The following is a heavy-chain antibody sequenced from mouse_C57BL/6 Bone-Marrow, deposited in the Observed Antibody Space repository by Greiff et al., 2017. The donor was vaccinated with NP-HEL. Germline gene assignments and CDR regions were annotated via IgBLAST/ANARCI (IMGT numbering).Heavy chain of an antibody. V-gene: IGHV1-81*01. Sequence: QVQLKESGAELARPGASVKLSCKASGYTFTSYGISWVKQRTGQGLEWIGEIYPRSGNTYYNEKFKGKATLTAAKSSSTAYMELRSLTSEDSAVYFCARWFYGKGGYFDVWGTGTTVTVSS. CDR1: GYTFTSYG. J-gene: IGHJ1*03. CDR3: ARWFYGKGGYFDV. CDR2: IYPRSGNT. D-gene: IGHD2-1*01.